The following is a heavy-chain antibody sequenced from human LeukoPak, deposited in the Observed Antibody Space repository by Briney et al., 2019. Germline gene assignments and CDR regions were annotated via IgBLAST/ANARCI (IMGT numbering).Heavy chain of an antibody. V-gene: IGHV1-18*01. CDR3: ARMYYDFWSGYPRYYYYYMDV. CDR2: ISAYNGNT. J-gene: IGHJ6*03. D-gene: IGHD3-3*01. Sequence: GASVKVSCKASGYTFTSYGTSWVRQAPGQGLEWMGWISAYNGNTNYAQKLQGRVTMTTDTSTSTAYMELRSLRSDDTAVYYCARMYYDFWSGYPRYYYYYMDVWGKGTTVTVSS. CDR1: GYTFTSYG.